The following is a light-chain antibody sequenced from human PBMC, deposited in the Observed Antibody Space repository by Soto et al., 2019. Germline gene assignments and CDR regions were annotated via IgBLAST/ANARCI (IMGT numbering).Light chain of an antibody. J-gene: IGKJ5*01. CDR3: QQYGSSPPIT. CDR1: QRVSSSY. V-gene: IGKV3-20*01. CDR2: GAS. Sequence: EIVLTQSPGTLSLSPGERATLSCRARQRVSSSYLAWYQQKPGQAPRLLIYGASSRATGIPDRFSGSGSGTDFTLTISRLEPEDFAVYYCQQYGSSPPITFDQGTRLEIK.